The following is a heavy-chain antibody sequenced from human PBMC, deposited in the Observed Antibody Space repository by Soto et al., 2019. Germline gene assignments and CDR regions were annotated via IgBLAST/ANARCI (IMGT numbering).Heavy chain of an antibody. D-gene: IGHD3-9*01. Sequence: GGSLRLSCSASGFTFSEYSIHWVRQAPGKGLQYVSTISSDGDITYYADSVKGRFTISRDNSKNTLYLQMNSLRPEDTAVYYCVKVSTFYEILTGYYSTNFFDPWGQGTLVTVSS. CDR3: VKVSTFYEILTGYYSTNFFDP. CDR2: ISSDGDIT. J-gene: IGHJ5*02. V-gene: IGHV3-64D*06. CDR1: GFTFSEYS.